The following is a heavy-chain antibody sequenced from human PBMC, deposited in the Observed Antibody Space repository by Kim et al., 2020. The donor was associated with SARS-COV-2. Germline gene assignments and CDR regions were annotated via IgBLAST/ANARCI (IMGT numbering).Heavy chain of an antibody. V-gene: IGHV3-48*03. CDR2: ISGSGTTK. J-gene: IGHJ4*02. D-gene: IGHD4-4*01. CDR1: GFTFSSYE. CDR3: WRGSNYSPFYY. Sequence: GGSLRLSCAASGFTFSSYEMNWVRQAPGKGLEWVSSISGSGTTKYYADSVRGLFTISRDNDKNSLYLQMNSLRAEDTAVYYRWRGSNYSPFYYWCQG.